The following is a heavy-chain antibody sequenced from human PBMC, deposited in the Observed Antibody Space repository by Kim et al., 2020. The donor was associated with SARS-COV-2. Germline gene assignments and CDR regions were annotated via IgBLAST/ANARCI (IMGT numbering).Heavy chain of an antibody. CDR2: IYPGDSDT. Sequence: GESLKISCKGSGYSFTSYWIGWVRQMPGKGLEWMGIIYPGDSDTRYSPSFQGQVTISADKSISTAYLQWSSLKASDTAMYYCARGPTGGWGDEVYYYYGMDVWGQGTTVTVSS. J-gene: IGHJ6*02. CDR3: ARGPTGGWGDEVYYYYGMDV. V-gene: IGHV5-51*01. CDR1: GYSFTSYW. D-gene: IGHD6-19*01.